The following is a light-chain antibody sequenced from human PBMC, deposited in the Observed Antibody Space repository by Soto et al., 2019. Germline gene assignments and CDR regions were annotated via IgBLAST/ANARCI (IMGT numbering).Light chain of an antibody. CDR3: QQRSNWPIT. CDR2: GAS. Sequence: DIVMTQAPAILSVSAGERATLGGSASQTVDTFLAWFPHKPGQPPRLLLFGASTRAAGIPPRFSGSGSGTEFTLTTSGLQSEDFAVYYCQQRSNWPITFGQGTRLEIK. J-gene: IGKJ5*01. V-gene: IGKV3D-15*01. CDR1: QTVDTF.